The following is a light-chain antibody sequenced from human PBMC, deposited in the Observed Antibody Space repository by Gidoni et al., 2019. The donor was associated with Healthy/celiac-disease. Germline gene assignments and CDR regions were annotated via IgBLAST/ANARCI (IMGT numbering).Light chain of an antibody. CDR1: QSISSW. J-gene: IGKJ2*01. CDR3: QQYNSYSGYT. CDR2: KAS. Sequence: DIQMTQSPSTLSASVGDRVTITCRASQSISSWLAWYQQKPGKAPKLLIYKASSLESGVTSRFSGSGSGTEFTLTISSLQHDDVATYYCQQYNSYSGYTFGQGTKLEIK. V-gene: IGKV1-5*03.